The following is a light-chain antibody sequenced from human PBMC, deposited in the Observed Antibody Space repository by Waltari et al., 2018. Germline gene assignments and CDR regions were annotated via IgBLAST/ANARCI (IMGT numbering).Light chain of an antibody. CDR1: SSDGGVYNL. CDR2: EVI. V-gene: IGLV2-23*02. Sequence: QSALTQPASVSGSPGQSITISCTGTSSDGGVYNLVSWYQQHPCKAPELVVYEVIRRPSGVSNRFSGSKSGNTAAMTISGLQAEDEADYYCCSYAGRNIWVFGGGTKLTVL. J-gene: IGLJ3*02. CDR3: CSYAGRNIWV.